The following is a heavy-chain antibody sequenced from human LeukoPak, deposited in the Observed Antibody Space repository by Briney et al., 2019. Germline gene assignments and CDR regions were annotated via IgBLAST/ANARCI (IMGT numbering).Heavy chain of an antibody. CDR1: GFTFSDSW. Sequence: GGSLRLSCAASGFTFSDSWMSWVRQAPGKGLEWVANMNQDGSAKGYVDSVKGRFTISRDNARNSLYLQMSSLRPEDTAVYYCATYTHWVAGDVWGQGTTATVSS. V-gene: IGHV3-7*01. D-gene: IGHD3-16*01. CDR2: MNQDGSAK. CDR3: ATYTHWVAGDV. J-gene: IGHJ6*02.